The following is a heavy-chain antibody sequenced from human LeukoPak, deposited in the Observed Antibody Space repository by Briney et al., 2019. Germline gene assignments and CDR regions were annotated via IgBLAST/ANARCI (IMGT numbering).Heavy chain of an antibody. Sequence: GGSLRLSCAASGFTFSNYAMHWVRQAPGKGLEWVAVISYDRSNKYYADSVKGRFTISRDNSKNTLYLQMNSLRAEDTAVYYCARGARYTTIWYSHDYWGQGTLVTVSS. D-gene: IGHD6-13*01. CDR1: GFTFSNYA. CDR2: ISYDRSNK. J-gene: IGHJ4*02. CDR3: ARGARYTTIWYSHDY. V-gene: IGHV3-30-3*01.